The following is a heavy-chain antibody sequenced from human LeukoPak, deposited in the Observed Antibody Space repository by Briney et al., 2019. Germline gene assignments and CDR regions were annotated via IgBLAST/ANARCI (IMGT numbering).Heavy chain of an antibody. CDR3: ARDRPAAENWFDP. V-gene: IGHV1-46*01. D-gene: IGHD2-2*01. J-gene: IGHJ5*02. Sequence: GASVKVSCKASGGTFSSYAISWVRQAPGQGLEWMGIINPSGGSTSYAQKFQGRVTMTRDTSTSTVYMELSSLRSEDTAVYYCARDRPAAENWFDPWGQGTLVTVSS. CDR2: INPSGGST. CDR1: GGTFSSYA.